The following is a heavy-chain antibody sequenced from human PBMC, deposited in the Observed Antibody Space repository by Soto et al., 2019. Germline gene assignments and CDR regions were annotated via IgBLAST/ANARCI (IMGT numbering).Heavy chain of an antibody. CDR1: GYTFTQYT. Sequence: QVQLVQSGAEVKEPGASMRVSCKASGYTFTQYTIHWVRQAPGQRPEWMGWINPAKGDTKNSQKFQGRVTITRDTSATTSYMDLASLTSEDTAVYYCARGFRAVTSTVYDAFDIWGQGTMVTVSS. D-gene: IGHD6-19*01. CDR3: ARGFRAVTSTVYDAFDI. V-gene: IGHV1-3*01. CDR2: INPAKGDT. J-gene: IGHJ3*02.